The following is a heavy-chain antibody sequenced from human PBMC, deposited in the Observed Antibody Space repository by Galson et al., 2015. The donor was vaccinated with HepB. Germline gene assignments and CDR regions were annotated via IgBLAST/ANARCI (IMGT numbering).Heavy chain of an antibody. CDR1: GNSFNYYA. Sequence: SVKVSCKASGNSFNYYAINWVRQAPGQGLEWMGWINTNNGNPTYAQDFAGRFVFSLDTSVSTTFLQISGLKTEDTAVYYYARDLGPMWGFLRLPFDSWGQGTLVTVSS. D-gene: IGHD2-21*01. CDR2: INTNNGNP. CDR3: ARDLGPMWGFLRLPFDS. J-gene: IGHJ4*02. V-gene: IGHV7-4-1*02.